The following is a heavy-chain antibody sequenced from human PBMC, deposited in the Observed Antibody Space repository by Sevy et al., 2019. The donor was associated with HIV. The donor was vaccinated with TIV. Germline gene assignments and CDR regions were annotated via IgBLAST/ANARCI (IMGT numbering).Heavy chain of an antibody. CDR3: AKDGQAYGSGSYSYDY. Sequence: GGSLRLSCAASGFTFDDYAMHWVRQAPGKGLEWVSLISWDGGSTYYADSVKGRFTISRDNSKNSLYLQMNSLGAEDTALYYCAKDGQAYGSGSYSYDYWGQGTLVTVSS. V-gene: IGHV3-43D*03. D-gene: IGHD3-10*01. CDR2: ISWDGGST. CDR1: GFTFDDYA. J-gene: IGHJ4*02.